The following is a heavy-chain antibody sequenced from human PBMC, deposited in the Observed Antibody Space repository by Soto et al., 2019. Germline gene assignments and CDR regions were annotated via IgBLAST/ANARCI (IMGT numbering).Heavy chain of an antibody. CDR3: ARGPWDIVVVPAAMHSSSWYGSEYFQH. CDR1: GYTFTSYY. Sequence: QVQLVQSGAEVKKPGASVKVSCKASGYTFTSYYMHWVRQAPGQGLEWMGIINPSGGSTSYAQKFQGRVTMTRDTSTSTVYMELSSLRSEDTAVYYCARGPWDIVVVPAAMHSSSWYGSEYFQHWGQGTLVTVSS. J-gene: IGHJ1*01. V-gene: IGHV1-46*03. CDR2: INPSGGST. D-gene: IGHD2-2*01.